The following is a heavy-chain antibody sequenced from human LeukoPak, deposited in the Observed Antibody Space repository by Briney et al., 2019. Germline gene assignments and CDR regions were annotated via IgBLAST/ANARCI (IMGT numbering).Heavy chain of an antibody. J-gene: IGHJ4*02. CDR1: GDSVSTNGAA. CDR2: TYYRSKWYN. D-gene: IGHD3-10*01. Sequence: SQTLSLTCAISGDSVSTNGAAWTWIRQSPSRGLEWLGRTYYRSKWYNDYAISVKSRMTINPDTSKNQFSLQLNSVTPEDTAVYYCVRGFSTFFDYWGQGTLVTVSS. V-gene: IGHV6-1*01. CDR3: VRGFSTFFDY.